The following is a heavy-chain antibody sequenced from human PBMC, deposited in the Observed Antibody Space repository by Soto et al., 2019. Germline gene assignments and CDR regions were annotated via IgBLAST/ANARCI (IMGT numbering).Heavy chain of an antibody. Sequence: GGSLRLSCAASGFTFSSYSMNWVRQAPGKGLEWVSYISSSSSTIYYADSVKGRFTISRDNAKNSLYLQMNSLRDEDTAVYYCARDSCSSTSCSGNWFDPWGQGTLVTVSS. V-gene: IGHV3-48*02. D-gene: IGHD2-2*01. CDR3: ARDSCSSTSCSGNWFDP. CDR2: ISSSSSTI. CDR1: GFTFSSYS. J-gene: IGHJ5*02.